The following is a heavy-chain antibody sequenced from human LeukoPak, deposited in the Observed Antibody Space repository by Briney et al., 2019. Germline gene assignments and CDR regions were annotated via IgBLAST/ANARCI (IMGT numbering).Heavy chain of an antibody. V-gene: IGHV3-23*01. CDR1: GFTFSKNG. Sequence: GGSLRLSCAASGFTFSKNGMNWVRQAPGKGLEWVSGIGFGGTTYYADSVKGRFTISRDTSKNTLYLQMNSLRAEDTAVYFCAKAQGYYDCWGQGTLVTVSS. CDR3: AKAQGYYDC. J-gene: IGHJ4*02. D-gene: IGHD3-22*01. CDR2: IGFGGTT.